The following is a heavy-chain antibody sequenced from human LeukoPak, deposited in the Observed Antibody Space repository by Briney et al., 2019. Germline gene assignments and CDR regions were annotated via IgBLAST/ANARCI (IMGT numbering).Heavy chain of an antibody. J-gene: IGHJ6*02. CDR2: MKQDGTEK. D-gene: IGHD3-10*01. CDR3: ARMGGGSGSYMSSYYYYGMDV. CDR1: GFTFSRYW. Sequence: PGGSLRLSCAASGFTFSRYWMSWVRQAPGKGLECVANMKQDGTEKYYVDSVKGRFTISRDNAKNSLYLQMNSLRADDTAVYYCARMGGGSGSYMSSYYYYGMDVWGQGTTVTVSS. V-gene: IGHV3-7*01.